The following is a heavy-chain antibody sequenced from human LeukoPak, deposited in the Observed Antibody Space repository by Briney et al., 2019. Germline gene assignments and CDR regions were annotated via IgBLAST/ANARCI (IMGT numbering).Heavy chain of an antibody. D-gene: IGHD3-10*01. CDR3: ARVAQSFFDY. J-gene: IGHJ4*02. V-gene: IGHV1-69*05. CDR2: IIPIFGTA. CDR1: GGTFIRYA. Sequence: ASVKVSCKASGGTFIRYAISWVRQAPGQGLEWMGGIIPIFGTANYAQKFQGRVTITTDESTSTAYLELSSLRSEDTAVYYCARVAQSFFDYWGQGTLVTVSS.